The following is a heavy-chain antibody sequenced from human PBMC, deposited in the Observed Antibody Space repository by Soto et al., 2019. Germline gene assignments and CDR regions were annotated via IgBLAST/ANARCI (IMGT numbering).Heavy chain of an antibody. Sequence: SQTLSLTCVISGDSVSANSAAWNWIRQSPSRGLEWLGRTYYRSKWYNDYAVSVKSRIVINPDTSKNQFSLQLNDVTPDDTAVYYCARDIGSGRHKRFDPWGQGTLVTVSS. V-gene: IGHV6-1*01. CDR2: TYYRSKWYN. J-gene: IGHJ5*02. D-gene: IGHD2-15*01. CDR1: GDSVSANSAA. CDR3: ARDIGSGRHKRFDP.